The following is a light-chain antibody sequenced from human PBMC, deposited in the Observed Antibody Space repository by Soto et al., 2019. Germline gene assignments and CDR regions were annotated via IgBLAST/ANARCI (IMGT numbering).Light chain of an antibody. CDR3: ETWNSNTRV. J-gene: IGLJ3*02. CDR2: LEGSGIY. Sequence: QPVLTQSSSASASLGSSVKLTCTLSSGHSTYSIAWHQQQPGKAPRFLMKLEGSGIYNKGSGVPDRFSGSSSGADRYLTISNLQFEDEADYYCETWNSNTRVFGGGTKVTVL. CDR1: SGHSTYS. V-gene: IGLV4-60*02.